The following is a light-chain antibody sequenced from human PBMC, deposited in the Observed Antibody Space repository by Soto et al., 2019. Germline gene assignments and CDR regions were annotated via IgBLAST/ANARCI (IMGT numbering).Light chain of an antibody. J-gene: IGKJ4*01. V-gene: IGKV3-15*01. Sequence: EIVMTQSPATLSVSPGERATLSCRASQSVSSNLAWYQQKPVQAPRLLIYGASTRATGIPARFSGSGSGTEFTLTISSLQSEDFAVYYCQQYNNWPLTFGGGTKVEIQ. CDR3: QQYNNWPLT. CDR2: GAS. CDR1: QSVSSN.